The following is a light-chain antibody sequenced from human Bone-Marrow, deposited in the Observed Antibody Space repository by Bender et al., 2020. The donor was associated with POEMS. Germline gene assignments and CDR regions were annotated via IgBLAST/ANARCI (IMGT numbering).Light chain of an antibody. V-gene: IGLV3-21*02. J-gene: IGLJ3*02. Sequence: SYVLTQPPSVSVAPGQTARVPCGGTNTGSFSVQWYRQKAGQAPVLVVFDDDERPSGISERISGSNSGDTATLTISRVEVDDEADYYCQVWDHRGDQWVFGGGTKLTVL. CDR3: QVWDHRGDQWV. CDR2: DDD. CDR1: NTGSFS.